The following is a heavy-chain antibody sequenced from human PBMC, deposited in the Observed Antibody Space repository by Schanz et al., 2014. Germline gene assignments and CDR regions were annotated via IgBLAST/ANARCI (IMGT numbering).Heavy chain of an antibody. J-gene: IGHJ4*02. CDR1: GGSFSGYY. CDR2: INQSGDT. Sequence: QVQLQQWGAGLLKPSETLSLTCAVSGGSFSGYYWSWIRQPPDTGLEWIGEINQSGDTNYNPSLKSRATISSDPSNNQFSLKLRSVTAADTAVYYCARLYCSTPGCYVSPNGFAKDYWGQGTLVTVSS. D-gene: IGHD2-2*01. CDR3: ARLYCSTPGCYVSPNGFAKDY. V-gene: IGHV4-34*01.